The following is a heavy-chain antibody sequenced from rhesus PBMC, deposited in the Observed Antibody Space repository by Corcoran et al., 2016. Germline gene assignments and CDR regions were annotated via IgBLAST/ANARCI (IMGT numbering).Heavy chain of an antibody. V-gene: IGHV4-169*01. J-gene: IGHJ3*01. CDR1: GGSISSSY. Sequence: QLQLQESGPGLVKPSETLSVTCAVSGGSISSSYWSWLRPAPGKGLEWIGYIYGSGSSTNYNPALKSRVTLSVDTSKNQLSLKLSSVTTADTAVYYCARGCTGSGCYGGFDFWGQGLRVTVAS. CDR2: IYGSGSST. CDR3: ARGCTGSGCYGGFDF. D-gene: IGHD2-21*01.